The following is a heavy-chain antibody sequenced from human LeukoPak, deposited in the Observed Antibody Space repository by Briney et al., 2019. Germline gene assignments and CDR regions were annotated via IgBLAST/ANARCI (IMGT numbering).Heavy chain of an antibody. CDR1: GFTFGTYE. CDR3: ARVAALPGTVIAY. CDR2: IKQDGSEK. V-gene: IGHV3-7*01. Sequence: PGGSLRLSCAASGFTFGTYEMNWVRQAPGKGLEWVANIKQDGSEKYYVDSVKARFTISRDNAKNSLFLQMNSLRAEDTAVYYCARVAALPGTVIAYWGQGPLVTVSS. D-gene: IGHD6-19*01. J-gene: IGHJ4*02.